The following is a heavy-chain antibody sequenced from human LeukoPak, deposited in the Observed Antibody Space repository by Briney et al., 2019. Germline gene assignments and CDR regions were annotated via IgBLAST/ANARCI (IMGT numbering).Heavy chain of an antibody. J-gene: IGHJ3*01. D-gene: IGHD6-13*01. CDR2: IRSDSSTK. CDR3: ARDYSRWHGDFDV. CDR1: GFSISNYG. Sequence: GGSLRLSCAGSGFSISNYGMNWVRQAPGKGLVWLSYIRSDSSTKYYADSVEGRFTISRDNAQNSLYLQMNSLRDEDSGVYFSARDYSRWHGDFDVWGQGTMVTVSS. V-gene: IGHV3-48*02.